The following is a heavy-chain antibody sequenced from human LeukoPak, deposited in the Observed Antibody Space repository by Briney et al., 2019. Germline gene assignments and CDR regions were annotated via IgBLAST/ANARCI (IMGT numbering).Heavy chain of an antibody. Sequence: GSLRLSCAASGCTFNSYEMNWVRQAPGKGPEWVSHISSSGTSIYYADSVKGRFTISRDNAKNSLYLQMNSLRAEDTAVYYCARWAIVATTYYYNYGLDVWGQGTTVTVSS. CDR3: ARWAIVATTYYYNYGLDV. CDR2: ISSSGTSI. CDR1: GCTFNSYE. V-gene: IGHV3-48*03. D-gene: IGHD5-12*01. J-gene: IGHJ6*02.